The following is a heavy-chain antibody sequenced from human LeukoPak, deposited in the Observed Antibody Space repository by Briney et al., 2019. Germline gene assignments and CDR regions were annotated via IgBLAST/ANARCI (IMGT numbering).Heavy chain of an antibody. V-gene: IGHV3-23*01. CDR3: AKLGVNEQYYDFWSGLKSNWFDP. J-gene: IGHJ5*02. CDR2: ISVSGGST. Sequence: GGSLRLSCAASGFTFSSYAMSCVRQAPGKGLEWVSAISVSGGSTYYADSVKGRFTISRDNSKNTLYLQMNSLRAEDTAVYYCAKLGVNEQYYDFWSGLKSNWFDPWGQGTLVTVSS. CDR1: GFTFSSYA. D-gene: IGHD3-3*01.